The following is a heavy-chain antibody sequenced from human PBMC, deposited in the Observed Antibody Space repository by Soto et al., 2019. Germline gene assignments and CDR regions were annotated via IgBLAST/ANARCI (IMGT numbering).Heavy chain of an antibody. CDR1: GYTFTSYA. CDR3: ARDTARADIVLMVYALNWFDP. Sequence: ASVKVSCKASGYTFTSYAMHWVRQAPGQRLEWMGWINAGNGNTKYSQKFQGRVTITRDTSASTAYMELSSLRSEDTAVYYCARDTARADIVLMVYALNWFDPWGQGTLVTVSS. J-gene: IGHJ5*02. D-gene: IGHD2-8*01. V-gene: IGHV1-3*01. CDR2: INAGNGNT.